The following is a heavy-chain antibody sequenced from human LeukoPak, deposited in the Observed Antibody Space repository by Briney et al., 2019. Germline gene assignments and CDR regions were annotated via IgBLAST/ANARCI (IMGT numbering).Heavy chain of an antibody. CDR2: VYYRGNT. Sequence: PSETLSLTCTVPGGPISSYYWGSIRQPPGKGPEWIGFVYYRGNTNYNPSLKSRVTISVDTSKNQFSLKLNSVTAADTAVYYCTRDGVSWILDYWGQGTLVTVSS. CDR3: TRDGVSWILDY. CDR1: GGPISSYY. V-gene: IGHV4-59*01. D-gene: IGHD3-16*01. J-gene: IGHJ4*02.